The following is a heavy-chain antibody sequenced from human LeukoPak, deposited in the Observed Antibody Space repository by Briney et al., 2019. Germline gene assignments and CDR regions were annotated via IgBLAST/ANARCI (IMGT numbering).Heavy chain of an antibody. J-gene: IGHJ4*02. D-gene: IGHD5-18*01. Sequence: GEPLKISCKASGYSFTSYWIGWVRQMPGKGLEWMGIIDPSDSETRYTPSFQGQVTTSVDKSLTTADLQWNSLKASDTAMYYCARQTAMGRSGDYWGQGTLVTVSS. CDR1: GYSFTSYW. CDR3: ARQTAMGRSGDY. V-gene: IGHV5-51*01. CDR2: IDPSDSET.